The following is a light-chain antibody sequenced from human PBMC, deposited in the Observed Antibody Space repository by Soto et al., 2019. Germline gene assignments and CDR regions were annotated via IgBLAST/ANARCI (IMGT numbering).Light chain of an antibody. CDR2: DVS. J-gene: IGLJ1*01. CDR3: SSYTSSRSYV. Sequence: QSALTQPASVSGSPGQAITISCTGTSSDVGGYTYVSWYQQHPGKAPKFIIYDVSNRPSGVSNRFSGSKSGNTASLTISGLQAEDEADYYCSSYTSSRSYVFGTGTKVTVL. V-gene: IGLV2-14*01. CDR1: SSDVGGYTY.